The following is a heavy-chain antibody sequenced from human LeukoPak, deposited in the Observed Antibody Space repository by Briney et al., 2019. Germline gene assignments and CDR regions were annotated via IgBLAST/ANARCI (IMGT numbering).Heavy chain of an antibody. CDR1: GGSISSSSYY. Sequence: SETLSLTCTVSGGSISSSSYYWGWIRQPPGKGLEWIGSIYYSGSTYYNPSLKSRVTISVDTSKNQFSLKLSSVTAADTAVYYCARLYGAAAGIKTLFYFDYWGQGTLVTVSS. J-gene: IGHJ4*02. CDR3: ARLYGAAAGIKTLFYFDY. V-gene: IGHV4-39*01. CDR2: IYYSGST. D-gene: IGHD6-13*01.